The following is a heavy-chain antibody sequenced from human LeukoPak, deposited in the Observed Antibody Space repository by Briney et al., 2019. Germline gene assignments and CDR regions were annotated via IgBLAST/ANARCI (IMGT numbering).Heavy chain of an antibody. D-gene: IGHD6-19*01. CDR3: ARTTGYSSGWYPNPVPNYYYYGMDV. CDR1: GGTFSSYA. Sequence: SVKVSCKASGGTFSSYAISWVRQAPGQGPEWMGGIIPIFGTANYAQKFQGRVTITADESTSTAYMELSSLRSEDTAVYYCARTTGYSSGWYPNPVPNYYYYGMDVWGQGTTVTVSS. CDR2: IIPIFGTA. J-gene: IGHJ6*02. V-gene: IGHV1-69*13.